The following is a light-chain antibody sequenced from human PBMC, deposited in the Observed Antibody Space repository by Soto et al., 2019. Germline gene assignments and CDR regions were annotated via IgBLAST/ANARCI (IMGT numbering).Light chain of an antibody. CDR1: SSDVGGYNY. Sequence: QSVLTQPASVSGSPGQSITISCTGTSSDVGGYNYVSWYQQHPGKAPKLMIYDVSNRPSGVSNRFSGSKSGNTASLTISGLQAEDEADYYCSSYTSSSNPYVFGXGTKVTVL. J-gene: IGLJ1*01. CDR3: SSYTSSSNPYV. V-gene: IGLV2-14*01. CDR2: DVS.